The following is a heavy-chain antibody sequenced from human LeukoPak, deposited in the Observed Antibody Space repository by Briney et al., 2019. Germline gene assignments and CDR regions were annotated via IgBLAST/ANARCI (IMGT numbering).Heavy chain of an antibody. CDR3: ARGPGGYYSA. Sequence: GGSLRLSCAVSGFTVSSSYMTWVRQPPGKGLECVSVIYSGGSTYYADSVKGRFTISRDNSKNTLYLQMNPLRAEGTAVYYCARGPGGYYSAGGEGTLVTVS. J-gene: IGHJ4*02. CDR2: IYSGGST. D-gene: IGHD3-22*01. V-gene: IGHV3-66*01. CDR1: GFTVSSSY.